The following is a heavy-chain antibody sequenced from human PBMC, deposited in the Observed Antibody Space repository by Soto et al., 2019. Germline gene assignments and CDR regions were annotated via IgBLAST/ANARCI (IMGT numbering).Heavy chain of an antibody. D-gene: IGHD3-3*01. V-gene: IGHV3-15*01. CDR2: IKSKTDGGTT. Sequence: GGSLRLSCAASGFTFSNAWMSWVRQAPGKGLEWVGRIKSKTDGGTTDYAAPVKGRFTISRDDSKNTLYLQMNSLKTEDTAVYYCTTDRPTIHYDFWSGYSDYWGQGTLVTVSS. CDR3: TTDRPTIHYDFWSGYSDY. J-gene: IGHJ4*02. CDR1: GFTFSNAW.